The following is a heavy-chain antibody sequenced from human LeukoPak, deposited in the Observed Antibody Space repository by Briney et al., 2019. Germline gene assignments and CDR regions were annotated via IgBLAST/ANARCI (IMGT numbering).Heavy chain of an antibody. CDR2: ISYDGSNK. V-gene: IGHV3-30-3*01. CDR3: ARDETSRDSANWFDP. CDR1: GFTFRSYA. Sequence: PGRSLRLSCAASGFTFRSYAMHWVRQAPGKGLEWVAVISYDGSNKYYADSVKGRFTISRDNSKNTLYLQMNSLRAEDTAVYYCARDETSRDSANWFDPWGQGTLVTVSS. D-gene: IGHD1-7*01. J-gene: IGHJ5*02.